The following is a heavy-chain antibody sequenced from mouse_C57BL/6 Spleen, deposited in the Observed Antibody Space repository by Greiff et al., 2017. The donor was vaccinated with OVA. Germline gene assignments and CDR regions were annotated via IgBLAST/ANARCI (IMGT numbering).Heavy chain of an antibody. CDR3: ARDQSRDDAY. J-gene: IGHJ3*01. V-gene: IGHV5-4*01. Sequence: EVKLVESGGGLVKPGGSLKLSCAASGFTFSSYAMSWVRQTPEKRLEWVATISDGGSYTYYPDNVKGRFTISRDNAKNNLYLQMSHLKSEDTAMYYCARDQSRDDAYWGQGTLVTVSA. CDR2: ISDGGSYT. CDR1: GFTFSSYA.